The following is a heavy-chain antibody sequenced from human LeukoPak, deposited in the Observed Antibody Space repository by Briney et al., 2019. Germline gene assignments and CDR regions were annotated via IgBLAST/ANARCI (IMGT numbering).Heavy chain of an antibody. CDR1: GYTFTSYD. J-gene: IGHJ4*02. CDR2: MNPNSGNT. D-gene: IGHD3-22*01. V-gene: IGHV1-8*01. Sequence: ASVKVSCKASGYTFTSYDINWVRQATGQGLEWMGWMNPNSGNTGYAQKFQGRVTMTRNTYISTAYMELSSLRSEDTAVYYCARFLPDSSGYYPDYWGQGTLVTVSS. CDR3: ARFLPDSSGYYPDY.